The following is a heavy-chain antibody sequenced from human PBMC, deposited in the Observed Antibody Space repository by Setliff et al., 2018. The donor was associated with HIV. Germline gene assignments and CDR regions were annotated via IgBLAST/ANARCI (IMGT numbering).Heavy chain of an antibody. CDR1: GFIFSSYD. V-gene: IGHV3-30*02. J-gene: IGHJ4*02. Sequence: GGSLRLSCAASGFIFSSYDMHWVRQAPGKGLEWVAFIRYDGSNKYYVDSVKGRFTISRDDSKNTVYLQMNSLRAEDTAVYYCVRDRIEGRTVFDTWGPGTLVTVSS. D-gene: IGHD2-8*02. CDR2: IRYDGSNK. CDR3: VRDRIEGRTVFDT.